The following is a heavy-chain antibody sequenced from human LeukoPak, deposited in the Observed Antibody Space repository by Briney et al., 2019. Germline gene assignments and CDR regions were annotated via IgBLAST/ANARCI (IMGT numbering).Heavy chain of an antibody. J-gene: IGHJ4*02. D-gene: IGHD4-17*01. Sequence: GGSLRLSCAASGFTFSSYAMSWVRQAPGKGLEWVSAISGSGGSTYYADSVKGRFTISRDNSKNTLYLQMNSLRAEDTAVYYCAKDLGGDYVLYYFDYWGQGTLVTVSS. CDR1: GFTFSSYA. V-gene: IGHV3-23*01. CDR2: ISGSGGST. CDR3: AKDLGGDYVLYYFDY.